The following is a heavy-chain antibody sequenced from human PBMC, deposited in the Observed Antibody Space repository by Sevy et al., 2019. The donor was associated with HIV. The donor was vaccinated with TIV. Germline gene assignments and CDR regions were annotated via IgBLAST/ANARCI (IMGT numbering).Heavy chain of an antibody. Sequence: GGSLRLSCTASGFTFSSYGMHWVRQAPGKGLEWVAFIRYAGSNKYYADSVKGRFTISRDNSKNTLYLQMNSLRAEDTAVYYCARDCSSASCLWGMDVWGQGTTVTVSS. V-gene: IGHV3-30*02. J-gene: IGHJ6*02. CDR3: ARDCSSASCLWGMDV. CDR1: GFTFSSYG. D-gene: IGHD2-2*01. CDR2: IRYAGSNK.